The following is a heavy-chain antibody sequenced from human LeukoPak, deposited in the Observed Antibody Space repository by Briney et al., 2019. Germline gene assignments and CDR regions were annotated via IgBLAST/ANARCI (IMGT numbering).Heavy chain of an antibody. V-gene: IGHV4-39*01. J-gene: IGHJ3*02. D-gene: IGHD2-15*01. CDR1: GGSISSSSYY. CDR3: ARFKFYCGGGSCHAFDI. CDR2: IYYSGST. Sequence: SETLSLTCTVSGGSISSSSYYWAWIRQSPGKGLEWIGSIYYSGSTYYNPSLKSRVTISVDTSKNQFSLKLSSVTAADTAVYYCARFKFYCGGGSCHAFDIWGQGTTVTVSS.